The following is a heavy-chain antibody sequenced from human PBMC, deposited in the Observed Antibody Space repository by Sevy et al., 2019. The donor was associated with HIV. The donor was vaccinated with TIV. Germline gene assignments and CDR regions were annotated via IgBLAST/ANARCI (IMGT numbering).Heavy chain of an antibody. D-gene: IGHD3-10*01. Sequence: SETLSLTCTVSGDSITSSRHYWSWIRQPPGKGREWIGSVSYTGETFFSPSLQGLGTISVDASKNPFTLRLTSVTAADTAVYYCGRRVGTDLVPGGAFDYWGQGTLVTVSS. CDR1: GDSITSSRHY. V-gene: IGHV4-39*01. J-gene: IGHJ4*02. CDR3: GRRVGTDLVPGGAFDY. CDR2: VSYTGET.